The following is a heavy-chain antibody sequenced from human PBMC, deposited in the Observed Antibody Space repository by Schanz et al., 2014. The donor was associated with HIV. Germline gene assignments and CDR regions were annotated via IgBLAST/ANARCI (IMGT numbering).Heavy chain of an antibody. CDR1: GFSVSSSY. Sequence: EVQLVESGGGLIQPGKSLRLSCAPSGFSVSSSYMSWVRQAPGKGLEWVSVIYSGDTTFYADSVKGRFTISRDNAKNSLYLQMNSLRTEDTAVYYCARDPSRLVEAGYFDNWGQGTLVTVSS. J-gene: IGHJ4*02. D-gene: IGHD6-19*01. V-gene: IGHV3-53*01. CDR2: IYSGDTT. CDR3: ARDPSRLVEAGYFDN.